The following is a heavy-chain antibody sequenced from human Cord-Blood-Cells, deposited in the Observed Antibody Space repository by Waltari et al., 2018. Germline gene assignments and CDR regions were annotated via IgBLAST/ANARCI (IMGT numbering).Heavy chain of an antibody. J-gene: IGHJ4*02. D-gene: IGHD3-22*01. CDR3: ARSYDSSGYYFDY. CDR2: ISYDGSNK. V-gene: IGHV3-30-3*01. Sequence: QVQLVESGGGVVQPGRSLRLSCAASGFTFSSYAMHWVRQAPGKGLEWVAVISYDGSNKYYADSVKGRFTISRDKSKNTLYLQMNSLRAEDTAVYYCARSYDSSGYYFDYWGQGTLVTVSS. CDR1: GFTFSSYA.